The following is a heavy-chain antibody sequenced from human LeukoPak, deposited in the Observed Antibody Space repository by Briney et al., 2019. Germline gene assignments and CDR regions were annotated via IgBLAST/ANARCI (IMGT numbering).Heavy chain of an antibody. CDR2: FDPEDGET. Sequence: ASVKVSCKVSGYTLTELSMHWVRQAPGKGLAWMGGFDPEDGETIYAQKFQGRVTMTEDTSTDTAYMELSSLRSEDTAVYYCASGTTIGTVADYYYGMDVWGQGTTVTVSS. CDR3: ASGTTIGTVADYYYGMDV. V-gene: IGHV1-24*01. D-gene: IGHD1-1*01. J-gene: IGHJ6*02. CDR1: GYTLTELS.